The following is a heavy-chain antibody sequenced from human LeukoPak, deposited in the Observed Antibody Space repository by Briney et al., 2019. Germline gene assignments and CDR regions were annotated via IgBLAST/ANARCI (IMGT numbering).Heavy chain of an antibody. CDR3: ARDLGYNGYDGNFDY. V-gene: IGHV3-30-3*01. D-gene: IGHD5-12*01. CDR1: GFTFSSYA. CDR2: ISYDGSNK. J-gene: IGHJ4*02. Sequence: PGGSLRLSCAASGFTFSSYAMHWVRQAPGKGLEWVAVISYDGSNKYYADSVKGRFTISRDNSKNTLYLQMNSLRAEDTAVYYCARDLGYNGYDGNFDYWGQGTLVTVSS.